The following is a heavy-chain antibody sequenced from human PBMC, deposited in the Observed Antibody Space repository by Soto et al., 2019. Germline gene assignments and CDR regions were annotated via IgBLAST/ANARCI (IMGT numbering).Heavy chain of an antibody. CDR3: AKESAARCSGGSCYPRRYFDY. Sequence: EVQLLESGGGLVQPGGSLRLSCAASGFTFSSYAMSWVRQAPGKGLEWVSAISGSGGSTYYADSVKGRFTISRDNSKNTLYLQMNSRRAEDTAVYYCAKESAARCSGGSCYPRRYFDYWGQGTLVTVSS. V-gene: IGHV3-23*01. CDR2: ISGSGGST. CDR1: GFTFSSYA. J-gene: IGHJ4*02. D-gene: IGHD2-15*01.